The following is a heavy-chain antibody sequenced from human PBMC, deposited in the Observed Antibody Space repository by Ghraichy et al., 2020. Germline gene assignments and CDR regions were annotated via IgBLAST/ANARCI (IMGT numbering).Heavy chain of an antibody. D-gene: IGHD3/OR15-3a*01. CDR2: ISDNGGST. CDR1: GFTFSFYA. J-gene: IGHJ5*02. CDR3: VKAQGGNLDWLQYH. Sequence: GGSLRLSCSVSGFTFSFYAMHWVRQAPGKGLEYVAAISDNGGSTNYAGSVKDRFTISRDNSKNTLFLQMSRLRAEDTAVYYCVKAQGGNLDWLQYHWGQGTLVTVSS. V-gene: IGHV3-64D*06.